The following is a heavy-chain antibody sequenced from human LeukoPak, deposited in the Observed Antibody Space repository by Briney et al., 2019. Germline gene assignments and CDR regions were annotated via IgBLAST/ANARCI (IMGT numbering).Heavy chain of an antibody. CDR2: INHSGST. V-gene: IGHV4-34*01. CDR1: GGSFSGYY. Sequence: PSETLSLTCAVYGGSFSGYYWSWIRQPPGKGLEWIGEINHSGSTNYDPSLKSRVTISEDTSKNQFSLKLSSVTAADTAVYYCARVRITMVRGPSYYYYYMDVWGKGTTVTVSS. D-gene: IGHD3-10*01. CDR3: ARVRITMVRGPSYYYYYMDV. J-gene: IGHJ6*03.